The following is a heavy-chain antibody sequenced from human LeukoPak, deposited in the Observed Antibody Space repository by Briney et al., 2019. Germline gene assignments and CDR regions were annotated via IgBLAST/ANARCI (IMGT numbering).Heavy chain of an antibody. Sequence: GAAVPVSSKFSGYTLTELSMHWVRQAPGKGIEWMGGFDPEDGETIYAQKFQGRVTMTEDTSTDTAYMELSSLRSEDTAVYYCAIRTADSYGFDAFDIWGQGTMVTVSS. CDR3: AIRTADSYGFDAFDI. CDR1: GYTLTELS. D-gene: IGHD5-18*01. V-gene: IGHV1-24*01. J-gene: IGHJ3*02. CDR2: FDPEDGET.